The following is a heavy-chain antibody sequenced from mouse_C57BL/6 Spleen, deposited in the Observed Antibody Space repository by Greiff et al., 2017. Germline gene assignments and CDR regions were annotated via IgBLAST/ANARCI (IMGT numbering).Heavy chain of an antibody. CDR3: ARGVLRGFAY. CDR2: ISSGSSTI. V-gene: IGHV5-17*01. D-gene: IGHD1-1*01. Sequence: EVKLVESGGGLVKPGGSLKLSCAASGFTFSDYGMHWVRQAPEKGLEWVAYISSGSSTIYYADTVKGRFTISRDKAKNTLFLQMTSLRSEDTAMYYCARGVLRGFAYWGQGTLVTVSA. J-gene: IGHJ3*01. CDR1: GFTFSDYG.